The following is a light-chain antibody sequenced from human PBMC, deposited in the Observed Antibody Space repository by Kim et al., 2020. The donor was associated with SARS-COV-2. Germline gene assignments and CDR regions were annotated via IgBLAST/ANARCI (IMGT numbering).Light chain of an antibody. V-gene: IGLV1-40*01. CDR1: SSSSCAGFD. Sequence: RVTISCAGSSSSSCAGFDVHWYQQLPGTFPKLLVYDNNSRPSGVPDRFSSSKSGTSSSLAITGLQAEDEPDYYCQSYDSSLSRGVFCGGTQLTVL. CDR3: QSYDSSLSRGV. J-gene: IGLJ3*02. CDR2: DNN.